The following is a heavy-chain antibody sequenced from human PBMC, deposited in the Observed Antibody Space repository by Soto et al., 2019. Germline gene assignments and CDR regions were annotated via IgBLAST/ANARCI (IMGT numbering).Heavy chain of an antibody. J-gene: IGHJ4*02. CDR1: GGTFSSYA. V-gene: IGHV1-69*12. CDR3: AKLSPSAAVVPD. D-gene: IGHD3-10*02. Sequence: QVQLVQSGAEVKKPGSSVKVSCKASGGTFSSYAINWVRQAPGQGLEWMGGIIPVFGTAKYAQKFQGRLTIAADESTSTAYMELSSLRSEDTAVFYCAKLSPSAAVVPDWGQGTLVTVSS. CDR2: IIPVFGTA.